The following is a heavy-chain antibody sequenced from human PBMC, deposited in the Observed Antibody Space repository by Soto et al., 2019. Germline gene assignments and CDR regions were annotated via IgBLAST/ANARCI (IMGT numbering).Heavy chain of an antibody. V-gene: IGHV4-30-2*01. J-gene: IGHJ4*02. CDR3: ARGPPFH. CDR2: IYHSGST. CDR1: GGSISSGGYS. Sequence: SETLSLTCAVSGGSISSGGYSWSWIRQPPGKGLEWIRYIYHSGSTYYNPSLKSRVTISVDRSKNQFSLKLSSVTAADTAVYYCARGPPFHWGQGTLVTVS. D-gene: IGHD3-16*01.